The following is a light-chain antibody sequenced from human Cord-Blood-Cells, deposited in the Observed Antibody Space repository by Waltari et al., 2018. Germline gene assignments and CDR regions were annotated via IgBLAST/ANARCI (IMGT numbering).Light chain of an antibody. J-gene: IGKJ5*01. V-gene: IGKV3-20*01. CDR1: QSVSSSY. Sequence: EIVLTQSPGTLSLSPGERATLSCRASQSVSSSYLAWYQQKPGQAPRLLIYGASSRATGIPDRFSCSGSGTDFTLTISRLEPEDFAVYYCQQYGNSITFGQGTRLEIK. CDR3: QQYGNSIT. CDR2: GAS.